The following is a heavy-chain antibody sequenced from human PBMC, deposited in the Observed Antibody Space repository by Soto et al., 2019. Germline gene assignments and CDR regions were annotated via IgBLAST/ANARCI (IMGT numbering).Heavy chain of an antibody. CDR1: GGSFSGYY. D-gene: IGHD3-22*01. CDR3: ARITMMLRDFDY. Sequence: SETLSLTCAVYGGSFSGYYWSWIRQPPGKGLEWIGEINYSGSTNYNPSLKSRVTISVDTSKNQFSLKLSSVTAADTAVYYCARITMMLRDFDYWGQGTLVTVSS. V-gene: IGHV4-34*09. CDR2: INYSGST. J-gene: IGHJ4*02.